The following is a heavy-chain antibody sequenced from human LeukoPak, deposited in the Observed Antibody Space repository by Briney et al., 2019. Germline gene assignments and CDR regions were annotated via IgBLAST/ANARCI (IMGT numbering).Heavy chain of an antibody. CDR1: GFTFSSCG. D-gene: IGHD6-13*01. CDR3: AKDIAAAGTNWFDP. CDR2: ISYDGRNK. J-gene: IGHJ5*02. Sequence: GGSLRLSCAASGFTFSSCGMHWVRQAPGRGLEWVAVISYDGRNKDYADSVKGRFTISRDNSKNTLYLQMNSLRAEDTAVYYCAKDIAAAGTNWFDPWGQGTLVTVSS. V-gene: IGHV3-30*18.